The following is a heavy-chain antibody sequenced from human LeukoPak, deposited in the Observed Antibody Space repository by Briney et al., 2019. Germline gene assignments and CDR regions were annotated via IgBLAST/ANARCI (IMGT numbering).Heavy chain of an antibody. CDR2: IYTSGST. CDR1: GGSISSYY. Sequence: ASETLSLTCTVSGGSISSYYWSWIRQPPGKGLEWIGYIYTSGSTNYNPSLKSRVTISVDTSKNQFSLKLSSVTAADTAVYYCASYFYGQQNYYYYYGMDVWGQGTTVTVSS. J-gene: IGHJ6*02. D-gene: IGHD3-22*01. CDR3: ASYFYGQQNYYYYYGMDV. V-gene: IGHV4-4*09.